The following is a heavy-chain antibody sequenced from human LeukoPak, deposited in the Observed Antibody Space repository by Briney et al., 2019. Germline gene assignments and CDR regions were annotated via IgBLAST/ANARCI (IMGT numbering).Heavy chain of an antibody. Sequence: GRSLRLSCAASGFTFSDYYMSWIRQAPGKGLEWVSYISSSGSTIYYADSVKGRFTISRDNAKNSLYLQMNSLRAEDTAVYYCARDKEYNWNSFDAFDIWGQGTMVTVSS. CDR2: ISSSGSTI. D-gene: IGHD1-7*01. CDR1: GFTFSDYY. J-gene: IGHJ3*02. CDR3: ARDKEYNWNSFDAFDI. V-gene: IGHV3-11*04.